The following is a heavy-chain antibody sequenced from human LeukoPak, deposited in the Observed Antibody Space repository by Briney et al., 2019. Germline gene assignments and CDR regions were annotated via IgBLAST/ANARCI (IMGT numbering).Heavy chain of an antibody. V-gene: IGHV1-69*01. J-gene: IGHJ4*02. CDR1: GGTFSSYA. CDR2: IIPIFGTA. CDR3: ASGLTDYYGSGSPFDY. D-gene: IGHD3-10*01. Sequence: ASVKVSCKASGGTFSSYAISWVRQAPGQGLEWMGGIIPIFGTANYAQKFQGRVTITADESTSTAYMELSSLRSEDTAVYYCASGLTDYYGSGSPFDYWGQGTLVTVSS.